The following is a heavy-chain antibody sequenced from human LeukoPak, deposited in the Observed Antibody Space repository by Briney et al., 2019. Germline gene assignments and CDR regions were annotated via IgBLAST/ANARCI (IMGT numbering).Heavy chain of an antibody. D-gene: IGHD2-2*03. CDR3: ARDLGIVTGFDY. V-gene: IGHV3-74*01. CDR1: GFTFSSYW. CDR2: INSDGSIT. Sequence: GGSLRLSCAASGFTFSSYWMHWVRQAPGKGLVWVSRINSDGSITTYADSVRGRFTISRDNAKSTLYLQMNSLRGEDTAVYYCARDLGIVTGFDYWGQGTLVTVSS. J-gene: IGHJ4*02.